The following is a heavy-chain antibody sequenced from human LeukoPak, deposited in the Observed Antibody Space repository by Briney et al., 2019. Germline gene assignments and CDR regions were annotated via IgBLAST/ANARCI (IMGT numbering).Heavy chain of an antibody. CDR2: INPNSGGT. CDR3: ARGTASDFWSGYSHNWFDP. J-gene: IGHJ5*02. CDR1: GYTFTDYY. D-gene: IGHD3-3*01. Sequence: ASVKVSCKASGYTFTDYYMHWVRQAPGQGLEWMGWINPNSGGTNYAQKFQGRVTMTRDTSISTAYMELSRLRSDDTAVYYCARGTASDFWSGYSHNWFDPWGQGTLVTVSS. V-gene: IGHV1-2*02.